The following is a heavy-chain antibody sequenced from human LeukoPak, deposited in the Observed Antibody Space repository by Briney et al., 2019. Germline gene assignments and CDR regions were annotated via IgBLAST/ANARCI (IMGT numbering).Heavy chain of an antibody. CDR2: SNAGNGNT. J-gene: IGHJ4*02. Sequence: ASVKVSCKASGYTFTSYAMHWVRQAPGQRLEWMGWSNAGNGNTKYSQKFQGRVTITADESTSTAYMELSSLRSEDTAVYYCAISDSGSYSVGYFDYWGQGTLVTVSS. V-gene: IGHV1-3*01. CDR3: AISDSGSYSVGYFDY. CDR1: GYTFTSYA. D-gene: IGHD1-26*01.